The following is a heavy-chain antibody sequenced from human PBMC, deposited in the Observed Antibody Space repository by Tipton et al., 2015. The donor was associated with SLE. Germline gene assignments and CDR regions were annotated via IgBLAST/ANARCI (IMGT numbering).Heavy chain of an antibody. V-gene: IGHV3-48*03. D-gene: IGHD6-13*01. Sequence: SLRLSCAASGFTFSSYEMNWVRQAPGKGLEWVSYISSSGSTIYYADSVKGRFTISRDNSKNTLYLQMNSLRAEDTAVYYCAKVLPPYSSSWYFDYWGQGTLVTVSS. J-gene: IGHJ4*02. CDR2: ISSSGSTI. CDR1: GFTFSSYE. CDR3: AKVLPPYSSSWYFDY.